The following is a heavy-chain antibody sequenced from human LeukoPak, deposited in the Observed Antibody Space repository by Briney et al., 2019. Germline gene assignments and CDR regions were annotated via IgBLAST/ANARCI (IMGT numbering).Heavy chain of an antibody. D-gene: IGHD3-10*01. CDR2: IIPILGIA. J-gene: IGHJ4*02. V-gene: IGHV1-69*04. Sequence: SVKVSCKASGGTFSSYAISWVRQAPGQGLEWVGRIIPILGIANYAQKFQGRVTITADKSTSTAYMELSSLRSEDTAVYYCARERTVGGSGSYYNPSRRYYFDYWGQGTLVTVSS. CDR1: GGTFSSYA. CDR3: ARERTVGGSGSYYNPSRRYYFDY.